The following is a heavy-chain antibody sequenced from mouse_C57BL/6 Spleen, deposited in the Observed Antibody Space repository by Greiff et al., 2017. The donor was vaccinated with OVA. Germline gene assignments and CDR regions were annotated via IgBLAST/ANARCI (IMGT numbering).Heavy chain of an antibody. J-gene: IGHJ4*01. V-gene: IGHV5-17*01. CDR2: ISSGSSTI. CDR3: ARPPYGSSYDYAMDY. Sequence: EVQLQESGGGLVKPGGSLKLSCAASGFTFSDYGMHWVRQAPEKGLEWVAYISSGSSTIYYADTVKGRFTISRDNAKNTLFLQMTSLRSEDTAMYYCARPPYGSSYDYAMDYWGQGTSVTVSS. CDR1: GFTFSDYG. D-gene: IGHD1-1*01.